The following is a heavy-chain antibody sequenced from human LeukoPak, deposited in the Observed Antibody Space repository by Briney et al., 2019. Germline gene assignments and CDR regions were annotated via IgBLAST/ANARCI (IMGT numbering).Heavy chain of an antibody. D-gene: IGHD3-10*01. V-gene: IGHV4-61*05. CDR3: ARATRSDMVRGSYNWFDP. CDR2: IYYSGST. Sequence: SETLSLTCTVSGGSINSYSINSYYWNWIRQPPGKGLEWIGYIYYSGSTNYNPSLKSRVTISVDRSKNQFSLKLSSVTAADTAVYYCARATRSDMVRGSYNWFDPWGQGTLVTVSS. J-gene: IGHJ5*02. CDR1: GGSINSYSINSYY.